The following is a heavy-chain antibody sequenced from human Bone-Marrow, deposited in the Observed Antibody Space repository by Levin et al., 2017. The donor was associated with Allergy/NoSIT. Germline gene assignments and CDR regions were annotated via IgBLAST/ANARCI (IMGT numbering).Heavy chain of an antibody. CDR1: GFTFSSYG. CDR2: IWYDGSNK. J-gene: IGHJ6*02. Sequence: GESLKISCAASGFTFSSYGMHWVRQAPGKGLEWVAVIWYDGSNKYYADSVKGRFTISRDNSKNTLYLQMNSLRAEDTAVYYCARVLTPSLVVPAAIPYYYGMDVWGQGTTVTVSS. D-gene: IGHD2-2*02. CDR3: ARVLTPSLVVPAAIPYYYGMDV. V-gene: IGHV3-33*01.